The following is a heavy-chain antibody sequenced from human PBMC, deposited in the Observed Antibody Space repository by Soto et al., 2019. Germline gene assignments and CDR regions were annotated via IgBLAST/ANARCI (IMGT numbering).Heavy chain of an antibody. CDR2: ISSSSSYI. V-gene: IGHV3-21*01. J-gene: IGHJ6*02. CDR1: GFTFSSYS. D-gene: IGHD2-15*01. Sequence: SGGSLRLSCPASGFTFSSYSMNWVRQAPGKWLEWVSSISSSSSYIYYADSVKGRFTISRDNAKNSLYLQMNSLRADDTAVYYCASDKGYCRGGSCIENFVPLGHYYYGMDVWGQGTTVTVSS. CDR3: ASDKGYCRGGSCIENFVPLGHYYYGMDV.